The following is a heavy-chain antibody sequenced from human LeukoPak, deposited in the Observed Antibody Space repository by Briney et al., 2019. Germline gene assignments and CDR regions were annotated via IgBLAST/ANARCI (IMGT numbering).Heavy chain of an antibody. Sequence: GGSLRLSCAASGFTFSNYAMSWVRQAPGKGLEWVSAISGSGGSTYYADSVKGRFTISRDNSKNTLYLQMNSLRAEDTAVYYCAKDQGYNWNDGGAFDIWGQGTMVTVSS. J-gene: IGHJ3*02. CDR1: GFTFSNYA. CDR2: ISGSGGST. V-gene: IGHV3-23*01. D-gene: IGHD1-1*01. CDR3: AKDQGYNWNDGGAFDI.